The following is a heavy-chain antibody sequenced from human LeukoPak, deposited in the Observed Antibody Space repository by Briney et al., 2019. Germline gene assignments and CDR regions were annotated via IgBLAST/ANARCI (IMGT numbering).Heavy chain of an antibody. D-gene: IGHD3-3*02. CDR2: ITPKSGDT. V-gene: IGHV1-2*02. CDR3: ARVRLADERAWAY. CDR1: GYTFSDFC. Sequence: ASVKVSCKASGYTFSDFCIHWVRQAPGQGLEYVGWITPKSGDTYSPQRFQGRVTMTRDASISTAYMELSSLRSDATAVYFCARVRLADERAWAYWGQGTLVTVSS. J-gene: IGHJ4*02.